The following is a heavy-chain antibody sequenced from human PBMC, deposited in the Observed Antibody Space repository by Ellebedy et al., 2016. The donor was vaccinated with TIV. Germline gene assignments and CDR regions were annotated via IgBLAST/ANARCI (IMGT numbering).Heavy chain of an antibody. V-gene: IGHV3-7*03. CDR2: IHKDGSER. CDR1: GFTFSSNW. J-gene: IGHJ4*02. D-gene: IGHD6-13*01. Sequence: GESLKISCAASGFTFSSNWMSWVRQAPGQGLAWVATIHKDGSERYYVDSVKGRFTVSRDNTRDMLFLEMSSLKADDTGIYYCVRGGARSSWYWRLWGQGTLVTVSA. CDR3: VRGGARSSWYWRL.